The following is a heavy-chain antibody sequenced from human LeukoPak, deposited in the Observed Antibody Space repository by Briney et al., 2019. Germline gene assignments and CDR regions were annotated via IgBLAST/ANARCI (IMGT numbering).Heavy chain of an antibody. J-gene: IGHJ5*02. CDR2: VYNSGNT. V-gene: IGHV4-59*08. D-gene: IGHD6-19*01. Sequence: PSETLSLTCTVSGGSISSYSWSWIRQPPGKGLEWIGSVYNSGNTKYNPSLKNRVNISKETPKNQVSLKLSSVTAADTAVYYCARHEQWLTPWGQGTLVTVSS. CDR3: ARHEQWLTP. CDR1: GGSISSYS.